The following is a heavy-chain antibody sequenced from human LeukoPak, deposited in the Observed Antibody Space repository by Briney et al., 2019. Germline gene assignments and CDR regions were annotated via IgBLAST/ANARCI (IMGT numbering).Heavy chain of an antibody. J-gene: IGHJ6*02. CDR3: ARGLPQYYYYGMDV. CDR2: IYYSGST. Sequence: PSETLSLTCTVSGGSISSYYWSWIRQPPGKGLEWIGYIYYSGSTNYNPSLKSRVTISVDTSKNQFSLKLSSVTAADTAVYYCARGLPQYYYYGMDVWGQGTTVTVSS. D-gene: IGHD5-18*01. CDR1: GGSISSYY. V-gene: IGHV4-59*01.